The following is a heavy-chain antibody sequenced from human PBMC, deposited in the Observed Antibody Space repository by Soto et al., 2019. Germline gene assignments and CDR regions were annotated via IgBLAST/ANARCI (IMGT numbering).Heavy chain of an antibody. CDR3: ARDPGGYSSSWYAFDI. Sequence: EVQLVETGGGLIQPGGSLRLSCAASGFTVSSNYMSWVSQATGKGMEWVSVIYSGGSTYYADSVKGRFTISRDNSKNTLYLQMNSLSAEDTAVYYCARDPGGYSSSWYAFDIWGQGTMVTVSS. D-gene: IGHD6-13*01. V-gene: IGHV3-53*02. CDR1: GFTVSSNY. J-gene: IGHJ3*02. CDR2: IYSGGST.